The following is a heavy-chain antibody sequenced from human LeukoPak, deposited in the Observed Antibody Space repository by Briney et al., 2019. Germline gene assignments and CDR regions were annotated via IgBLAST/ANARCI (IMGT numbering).Heavy chain of an antibody. Sequence: SETLSLTCAVSGGSISSSNWWSWVRQPPGKGLEWIGEIYHSGSTNYNPSLKSRVTMSVDKSKNQFSLKLRSVTAADTAVYYCARESRTVQMATSMHGHWFDPWGQGTLVTVSS. J-gene: IGHJ5*02. V-gene: IGHV4-4*02. CDR1: GGSISSSNW. D-gene: IGHD5-24*01. CDR3: ARESRTVQMATSMHGHWFDP. CDR2: IYHSGST.